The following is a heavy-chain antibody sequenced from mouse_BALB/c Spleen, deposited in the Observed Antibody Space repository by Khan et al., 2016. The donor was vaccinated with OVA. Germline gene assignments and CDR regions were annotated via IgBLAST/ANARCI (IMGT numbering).Heavy chain of an antibody. Sequence: QVQLQQSGAELARPGASVKLSCKASGYTFTDYYINWVKQRTGQGLEWIGEISPGSGDTYYNEKFKGKATLTADKSSTTAYMQLSSLTSEASAVDCCARGNYFGYTFAYWGQGTLATVSA. CDR1: GYTFTDYY. CDR2: ISPGSGDT. D-gene: IGHD1-2*01. CDR3: ARGNYFGYTFAY. J-gene: IGHJ3*01. V-gene: IGHV1-77*01.